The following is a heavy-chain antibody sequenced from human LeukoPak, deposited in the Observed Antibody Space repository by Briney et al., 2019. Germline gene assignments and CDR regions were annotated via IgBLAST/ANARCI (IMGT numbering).Heavy chain of an antibody. CDR3: ARPSGYSSSWYGQRYYFDY. CDR2: IYYRGTT. V-gene: IGHV4-59*08. D-gene: IGHD6-13*01. J-gene: IGHJ4*02. CDR1: GGSISSYY. Sequence: SETLSLTCTVSGGSISSYYWSWIRQPPGKGLEWIGYIYYRGTTNYNPSLKSRVTISLDTSKNQFSLKLSSVTAADTAVYYCARPSGYSSSWYGQRYYFDYWGQGTLVTVSS.